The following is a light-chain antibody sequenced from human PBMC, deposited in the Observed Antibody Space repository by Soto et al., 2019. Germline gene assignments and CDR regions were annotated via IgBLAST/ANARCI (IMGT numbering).Light chain of an antibody. CDR1: SSDIGAYDY. J-gene: IGLJ3*02. Sequence: QSALTQPASLSGSPGQSITISCTGTSSDIGAYDYVSWFQQHPGKAPKLMIYEVSNRPSGVSNRFSGSKSGYTASLTISELQAEDEADYYCTSFTSSSTWVFGGGTKLTVL. V-gene: IGLV2-14*03. CDR2: EVS. CDR3: TSFTSSSTWV.